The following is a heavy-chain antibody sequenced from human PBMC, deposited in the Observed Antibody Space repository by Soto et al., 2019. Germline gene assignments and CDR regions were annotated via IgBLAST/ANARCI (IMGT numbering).Heavy chain of an antibody. V-gene: IGHV3-48*03. CDR1: GFTFSSSE. CDR2: IHPSGQPI. CDR3: ASRASR. Sequence: EVQLLESGGGLVQPGGSLRLSCAVSGFTFSSSEMYWVRQAPGKGLEWISYIHPSGQPIFYADSVKGRFTISRDNANHSLFLQMNSLRAEDTAVYYCASRASRWGQGTMVTVSS. D-gene: IGHD1-26*01. J-gene: IGHJ3*01.